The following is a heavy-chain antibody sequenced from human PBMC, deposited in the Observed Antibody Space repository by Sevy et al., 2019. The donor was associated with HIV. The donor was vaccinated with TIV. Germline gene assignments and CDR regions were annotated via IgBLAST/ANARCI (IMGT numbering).Heavy chain of an antibody. Sequence: SETLSLTCAVHDGSFSGYYWNWIRQLPGKGLEWIGEINESGITYYNPSLKSRVTISVDSSKKQFSLKLNFVTAVDSALYFCARSPPVVVVPGAPSWFDPWGQGTLGTVSS. V-gene: IGHV4-34*01. J-gene: IGHJ5*02. D-gene: IGHD2-2*01. CDR2: INESGIT. CDR1: DGSFSGYY. CDR3: ARSPPVVVVPGAPSWFDP.